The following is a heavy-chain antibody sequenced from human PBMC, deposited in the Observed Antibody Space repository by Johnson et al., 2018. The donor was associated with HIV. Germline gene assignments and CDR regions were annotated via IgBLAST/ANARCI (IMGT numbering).Heavy chain of an antibody. CDR1: GFTFDYYG. Sequence: VQLVESGGGVVRPGGSLRLSCAASGFTFDYYGMSWVRQAPGKGLEWVSGIHWNGGSTGYAYSVKGRFTISRDNAKNSLYLQMNSLRAEDTAVYYCARGPGGFGAFDIWGQGTMVTVSS. D-gene: IGHD2-8*02. CDR2: IHWNGGST. V-gene: IGHV3-20*04. CDR3: ARGPGGFGAFDI. J-gene: IGHJ3*02.